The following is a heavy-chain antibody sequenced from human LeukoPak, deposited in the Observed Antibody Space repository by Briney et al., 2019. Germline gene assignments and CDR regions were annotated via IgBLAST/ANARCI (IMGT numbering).Heavy chain of an antibody. CDR3: AKGPAMVRGTFDP. J-gene: IGHJ5*02. Sequence: GGSLRLSCAASGFTFRSYALSWVRQAPGKGLEWVSGISGSGDSTYYADSVKGRFTISRDNSKNTLYLQMSSLRAEDTAVYYCAKGPAMVRGTFDPWGQGTLVTVSS. CDR2: ISGSGDST. CDR1: GFTFRSYA. V-gene: IGHV3-23*01. D-gene: IGHD3-10*01.